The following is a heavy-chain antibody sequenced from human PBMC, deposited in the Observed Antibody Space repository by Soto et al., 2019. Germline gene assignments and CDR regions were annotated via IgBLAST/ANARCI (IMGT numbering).Heavy chain of an antibody. CDR1: GFTFTNAW. CDR3: TRTILQWFGESE. CDR2: IKSETDGATT. Sequence: EVQLVESGGGLVKPGGSLRLSCTASGFTFTNAWMSWVRQAPGKGLEWVGRIKSETDGATTDYAAPVKGRFTISRADSTNTLYLHMNSLKTEDTAVYYCTRTILQWFGESEWGQGTLVTVSS. V-gene: IGHV3-15*01. J-gene: IGHJ4*02. D-gene: IGHD3-10*01.